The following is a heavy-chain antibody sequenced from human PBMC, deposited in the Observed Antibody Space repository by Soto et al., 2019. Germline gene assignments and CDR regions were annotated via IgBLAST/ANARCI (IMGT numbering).Heavy chain of an antibody. Sequence: GGSLRLSCAASGFTFSSYGMHWVRQAPGKGLEWVAVISYDGSNKYYGDSVKGRFTISRDNSKNTLYLQMNSLRAEDTAVYYCAKADFMITYCGGDCYPWGMDVWGQGTTVTVSS. CDR3: AKADFMITYCGGDCYPWGMDV. CDR1: GFTFSSYG. V-gene: IGHV3-30*18. J-gene: IGHJ6*02. CDR2: ISYDGSNK. D-gene: IGHD2-21*02.